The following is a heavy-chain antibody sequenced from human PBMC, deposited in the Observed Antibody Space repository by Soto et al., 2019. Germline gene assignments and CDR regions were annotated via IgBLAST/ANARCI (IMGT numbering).Heavy chain of an antibody. CDR2: ISSSSSYI. D-gene: IGHD6-6*01. V-gene: IGHV3-21*01. CDR3: ARDVYSSSRYFDY. Sequence: EVQLVESGGGLVKPGGSLRLSWAASGFTFSSYSMNWVRQAPGKGLEWVSSISSSSSYIYYADSVKGRFTISRDNAKNSLYLQMNSLRAEDTAVYYCARDVYSSSRYFDYWGQGTLVTVSS. CDR1: GFTFSSYS. J-gene: IGHJ4*02.